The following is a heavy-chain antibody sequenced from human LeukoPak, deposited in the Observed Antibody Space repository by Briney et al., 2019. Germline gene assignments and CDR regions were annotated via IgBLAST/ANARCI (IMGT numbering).Heavy chain of an antibody. CDR2: INPDGSTT. J-gene: IGHJ6*02. Sequence: GGSLRLSCAASGFTFSRYWIHWVRQAPGKGLEWVSRINPDGSTTTYADSVKGRFTISRDNAKNTVYLQMNSLRAEDTAVYYCAREPTHYYGMDVWGQGTTVTVSS. CDR1: GFTFSRYW. V-gene: IGHV3-74*01. CDR3: AREPTHYYGMDV.